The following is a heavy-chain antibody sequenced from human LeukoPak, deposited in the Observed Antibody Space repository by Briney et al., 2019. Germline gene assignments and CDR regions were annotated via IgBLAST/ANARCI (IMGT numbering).Heavy chain of an antibody. Sequence: SVKVSCKASGGTFSSYAISWVRQAPGQGLEWMGGIIPIFGTANYAQKFQGRVTITADKSTSTAYMELSSLRSEDTAVYYCARGVAAAQFSGAFDIWGQGTMVTASS. CDR3: ARGVAAAQFSGAFDI. D-gene: IGHD6-13*01. V-gene: IGHV1-69*06. CDR1: GGTFSSYA. J-gene: IGHJ3*02. CDR2: IIPIFGTA.